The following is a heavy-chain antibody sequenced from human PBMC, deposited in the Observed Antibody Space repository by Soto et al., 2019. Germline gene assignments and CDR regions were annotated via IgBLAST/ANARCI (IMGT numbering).Heavy chain of an antibody. Sequence: GASVKVSCKASGYTFTSYGISWVRQAPGQGLEWMGWISAYNGNTNYAQKLQGRVTMTTDTSTSTAHMELRSLRSDDTAVYYCARVLGYCSGGSCYYFDYWGQGTLVTVSS. J-gene: IGHJ4*02. CDR2: ISAYNGNT. D-gene: IGHD2-15*01. CDR3: ARVLGYCSGGSCYYFDY. CDR1: GYTFTSYG. V-gene: IGHV1-18*01.